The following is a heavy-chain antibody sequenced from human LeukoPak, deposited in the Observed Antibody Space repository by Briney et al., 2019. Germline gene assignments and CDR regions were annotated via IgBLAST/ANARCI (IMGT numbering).Heavy chain of an antibody. D-gene: IGHD5-12*01. Sequence: ASGPTLVNPTQTLTLTCTFSGFSLSTSGVGVGWIRQPPGKALEWLALIYWNDDKRYSPSLKSRLTISKDTSKNQVVLTMTNMDPVDTATYYCARSYSDYDYFNNWFDPWGQGTLVTVSS. CDR3: ARSYSDYDYFNNWFDP. CDR2: IYWNDDK. J-gene: IGHJ5*02. CDR1: GFSLSTSGVG. V-gene: IGHV2-5*01.